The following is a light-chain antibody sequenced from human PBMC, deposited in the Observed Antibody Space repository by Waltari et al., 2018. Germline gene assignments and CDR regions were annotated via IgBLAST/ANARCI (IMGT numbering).Light chain of an antibody. CDR1: SGSLSSTSY. CDR2: KAD. CDR3: LLYMGSGIWV. V-gene: IGLV8-61*01. J-gene: IGLJ3*02. Sequence: QTVVTQEPSLSVSPGGTVTLTCALSSGSLSSTSYASWYQQTPGQAPRTPVDKADSLFSGVPVLFSGSIRGNKAALTITGAQADDESDYYCLLYMGSGIWVFGGGTKLTVL.